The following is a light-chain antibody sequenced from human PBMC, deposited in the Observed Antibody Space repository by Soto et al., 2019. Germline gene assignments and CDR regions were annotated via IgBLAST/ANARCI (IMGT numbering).Light chain of an antibody. CDR1: SSDIGTYDH. CDR3: ISYTVSRSYV. Sequence: QSVLTQRASVSGSPGRSIIISGSGTSSDIGTYDHVAWFQQFPGKTPKLVIYSVSDRPSGVSYRFSGSKSGNTASLTISGLQADDEADYYCISYTVSRSYVFGTGTKVTVL. J-gene: IGLJ1*01. V-gene: IGLV2-14*01. CDR2: SVS.